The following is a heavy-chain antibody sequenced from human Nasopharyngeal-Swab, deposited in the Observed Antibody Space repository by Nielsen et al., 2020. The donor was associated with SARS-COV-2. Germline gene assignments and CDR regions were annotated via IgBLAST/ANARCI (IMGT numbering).Heavy chain of an antibody. CDR1: GFTFTSSA. V-gene: IGHV1-58*01. CDR3: AAVLPGLSYCGGDCYPYQALNFDY. J-gene: IGHJ4*02. Sequence: SVKVSCKASGFTFTSSAVQWVRQARGQRLEWIGWIVVGSGNTNYAQKFQERVTITRDMSTSTAHMELSSLRSEDTAVYYCAAVLPGLSYCGGDCYPYQALNFDYWGQGTLVTVSS. CDR2: IVVGSGNT. D-gene: IGHD2-21*02.